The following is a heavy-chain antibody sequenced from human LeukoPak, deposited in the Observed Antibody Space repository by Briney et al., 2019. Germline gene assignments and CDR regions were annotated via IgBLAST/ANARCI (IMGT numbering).Heavy chain of an antibody. CDR1: GFTSSDSY. Sequence: GGSLRLSCAASGFTSSDSYMNWIRQAPGKGLEWLSYISSSSSHTNYADSVKGRFTISRDNAKNSLYLQMNSLRAEDTAVYYCARGGGYYFDYWGQGTLVTASS. J-gene: IGHJ4*02. CDR2: ISSSSSHT. V-gene: IGHV3-11*06. CDR3: ARGGGYYFDY. D-gene: IGHD4-23*01.